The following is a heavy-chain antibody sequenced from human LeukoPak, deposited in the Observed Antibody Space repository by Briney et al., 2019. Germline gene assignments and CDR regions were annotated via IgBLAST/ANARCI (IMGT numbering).Heavy chain of an antibody. CDR1: GGSISSYY. J-gene: IGHJ4*02. D-gene: IGHD3-10*01. CDR2: IYYSGRT. Sequence: SETLSLTCTVSGGSISSYYWSWIPQPPGKGLEWIGYIYYSGRTNYNPSLKSRDNISVNKSKNQFSLKLTSVTAADTAVYYCARLDYYGSGSYYNFFDYWGQGTLVTVSS. CDR3: ARLDYYGSGSYYNFFDY. V-gene: IGHV4-59*08.